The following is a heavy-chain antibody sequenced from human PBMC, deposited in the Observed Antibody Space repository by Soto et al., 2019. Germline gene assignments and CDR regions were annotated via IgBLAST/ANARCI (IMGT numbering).Heavy chain of an antibody. CDR3: TTFRRSRNWYGGGY. Sequence: EVQLVESGGGLVKPGESLRLSCAASGFTFTNAWMSWVRQAPGKGLEWVGHIKSNSDGGTTDYGTPVKGRFSISRDDSKDTLYLQMNSLKTEDTAVYYCTTFRRSRNWYGGGYWGQGTLVTVSS. D-gene: IGHD6-13*01. J-gene: IGHJ4*02. CDR1: GFTFTNAW. V-gene: IGHV3-15*01. CDR2: IKSNSDGGTT.